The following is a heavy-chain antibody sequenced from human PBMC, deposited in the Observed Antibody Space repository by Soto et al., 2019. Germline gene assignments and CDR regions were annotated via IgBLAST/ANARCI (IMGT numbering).Heavy chain of an antibody. J-gene: IGHJ4*02. V-gene: IGHV4-31*03. D-gene: IGHD5-12*01. CDR3: ARGPRGYSGYDLGLDY. CDR1: GGSISSGGYY. Sequence: QVQLQESGPGLVKPSQTLSLTCTVSGGSISSGGYYWSWIRQHPGKGLEWIGYIYYSGSTYYNPSLKSRVTISVDTSKNQFSLKLSSVTAADTAVYYCARGPRGYSGYDLGLDYWGQGTLVTVSS. CDR2: IYYSGST.